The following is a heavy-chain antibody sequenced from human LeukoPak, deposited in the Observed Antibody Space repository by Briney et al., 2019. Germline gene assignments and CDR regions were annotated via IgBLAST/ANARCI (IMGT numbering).Heavy chain of an antibody. J-gene: IGHJ6*02. D-gene: IGHD1-26*01. Sequence: KPSETLSLTCTVSGGSVSSGSYYWSWIRQPPGKGLEWIGEINHSGSTNYNPSLKSRVTISVDTSKNQFSLKLSSVTAADTAVYYCARAGVSGMGDYYYGMDIWGQGTTVTVSS. CDR3: ARAGVSGMGDYYYGMDI. V-gene: IGHV4-39*07. CDR2: INHSGST. CDR1: GGSVSSGSYY.